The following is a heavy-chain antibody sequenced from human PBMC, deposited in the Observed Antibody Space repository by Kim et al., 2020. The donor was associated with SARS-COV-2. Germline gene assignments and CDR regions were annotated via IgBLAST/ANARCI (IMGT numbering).Heavy chain of an antibody. J-gene: IGHJ4*02. V-gene: IGHV3-64D*06. Sequence: GGSLRLSCSVSGFTFGDYAMQWVRQAPGKGLEYVSIISHLGDKTFYADSLNGRFTISRDNSKDTVHLQMNNLRPEDTAVYYCVKDPYYYGPYGLDYWGQG. CDR2: ISHLGDKT. CDR3: VKDPYYYGPYGLDY. D-gene: IGHD3-10*01. CDR1: GFTFGDYA.